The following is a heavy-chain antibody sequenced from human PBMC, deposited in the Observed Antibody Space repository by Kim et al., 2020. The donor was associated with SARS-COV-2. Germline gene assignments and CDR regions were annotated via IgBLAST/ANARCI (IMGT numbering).Heavy chain of an antibody. J-gene: IGHJ5*02. CDR3: ARLRSSLSNWFDP. V-gene: IGHV4-39*01. CDR2: IYYSGST. D-gene: IGHD6-13*01. CDR1: GGSISSSSYY. Sequence: SETLSLTCTVSGGSISSSSYYWGWIRQPPGKGLEWIGSIYYSGSTYYNPSLKSRVTISIDTSKNQFSLKLSSVTAADTAVYYCARLRSSLSNWFDPWGQGTLVTVSS.